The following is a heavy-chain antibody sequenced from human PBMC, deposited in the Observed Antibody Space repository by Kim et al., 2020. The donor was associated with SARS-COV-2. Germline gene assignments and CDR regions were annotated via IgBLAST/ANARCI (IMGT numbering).Heavy chain of an antibody. CDR1: GGSISSSNW. V-gene: IGHV4-4*02. CDR2: IYHSGST. D-gene: IGHD6-13*01. Sequence: SETLSLTCAVSGGSISSSNWWSWVRQPPGKGLEWIGEIYHSGSTNYNPSLKSRVTISVDKSKNQFSLKLSSVTAADTAVYYCARFYSPMYIWFDPWGQGTLVTVSA. J-gene: IGHJ5*02. CDR3: ARFYSPMYIWFDP.